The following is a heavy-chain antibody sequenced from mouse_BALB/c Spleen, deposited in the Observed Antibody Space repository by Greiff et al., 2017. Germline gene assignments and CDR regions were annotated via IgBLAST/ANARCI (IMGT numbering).Heavy chain of an antibody. CDR3: ASDQDYFDY. J-gene: IGHJ2*01. V-gene: IGHV5-9-3*01. CDR1: GFTFSSYA. Sequence: EVQLQESGGGLVKPGGSLKLSCAASGFTFSSYAMSWVRQTPEKRLEWVATISSGGSYTYYPDSVKGRFTISRDNAKNTLYLQMSSLRSEDTAMYYCASDQDYFDYWGQGTTLTVSS. D-gene: IGHD3-2*02. CDR2: ISSGGSYT.